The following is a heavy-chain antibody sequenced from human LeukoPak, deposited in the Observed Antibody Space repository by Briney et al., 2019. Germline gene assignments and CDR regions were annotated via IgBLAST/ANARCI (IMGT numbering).Heavy chain of an antibody. V-gene: IGHV3-30-3*01. CDR2: ITNDGSNQ. J-gene: IGHJ6*02. CDR1: GFTFSTYA. CDR3: ARTWGMDA. Sequence: PGRSLRLSCAASGFTFSTYAMYWVRQASGKGLDGVAVITNDGSNQYYPNSVKGRFTISRDNSKNTLYLQMDGLTADDTAVYYCARTWGMDAWGQGTTVTVSS.